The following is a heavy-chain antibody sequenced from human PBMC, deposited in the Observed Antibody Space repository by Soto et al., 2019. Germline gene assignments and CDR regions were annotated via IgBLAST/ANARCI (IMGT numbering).Heavy chain of an antibody. CDR1: GFTFSGYW. CDR3: VREDYYGSGSLF. CDR2: IKQDGSDI. D-gene: IGHD3-10*01. J-gene: IGHJ4*02. Sequence: EVQLVESGGGLVQPGGSLRLSCAASGFTFSGYWMCWVRQAPGKGLEWVANIKQDGSDIHYLDSVKVRFTISRDNAKDSLFLQMNNLRAEDTSVYYCVREDYYGSGSLFWGQGTLVTVSS. V-gene: IGHV3-7*04.